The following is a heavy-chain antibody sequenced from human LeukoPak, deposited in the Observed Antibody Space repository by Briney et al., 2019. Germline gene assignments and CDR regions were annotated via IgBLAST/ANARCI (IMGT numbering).Heavy chain of an antibody. D-gene: IGHD2-15*01. V-gene: IGHV3-23*01. CDR2: ISGSGGST. CDR1: GFTFSSYA. Sequence: GGSLRLSCAASGFTFSSYAMSWVRQAPGKGLEWVSAISGSGGSTYHADSVKGRFTISRDNSKNTLYLQMNSLRAEDTAIYYCAKDQLNRFCSGGSCSTTHDYWGQGTLVTVSS. CDR3: AKDQLNRFCSGGSCSTTHDY. J-gene: IGHJ4*02.